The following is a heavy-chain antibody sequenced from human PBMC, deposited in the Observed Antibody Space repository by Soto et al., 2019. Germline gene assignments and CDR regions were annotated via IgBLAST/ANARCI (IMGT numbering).Heavy chain of an antibody. CDR3: ARFKGCSGGSCYSYFDY. V-gene: IGHV3-30-3*01. Sequence: SLRLSCAASGFTFSSYAMHWVRQAPGKGLEWVAVISYDGSNKYYADSVKGRFTISRDNSKNTLYLQMNSLRAEDTAVYYCARFKGCSGGSCYSYFDYWGQGTLVTVSS. J-gene: IGHJ4*02. D-gene: IGHD2-15*01. CDR2: ISYDGSNK. CDR1: GFTFSSYA.